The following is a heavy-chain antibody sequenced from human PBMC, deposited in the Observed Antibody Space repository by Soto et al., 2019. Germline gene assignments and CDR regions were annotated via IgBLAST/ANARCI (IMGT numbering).Heavy chain of an antibody. D-gene: IGHD3-10*01. CDR1: GYTFTNYY. CDR3: SRLSTMVREIIADPFDR. CDR2: INPTGGRA. Sequence: GASVKVSCKASGYTFTNYYIHWVRQAPGQGLEWMGVINPTGGRASYAPKFQGRVTLTRDTSTSRAYRELTSLRSDDTAVYFCSRLSTMVREIIADPFDRWGQGTLVTVAS. J-gene: IGHJ4*03. V-gene: IGHV1-46*03.